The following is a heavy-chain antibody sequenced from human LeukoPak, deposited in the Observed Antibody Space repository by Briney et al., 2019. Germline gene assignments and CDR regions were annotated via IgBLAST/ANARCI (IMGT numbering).Heavy chain of an antibody. CDR3: ARDQKFGVAALDSWFDP. CDR1: GYTFTNYG. CDR2: ISAYNGHA. D-gene: IGHD6-13*01. J-gene: IGHJ5*02. Sequence: ASVKVSCKASGYTFTNYGINWVRLAPGQGLEWMGWISAYNGHAIYALNLQGRVTMTTDTSTTTAYMEMRSLRSDDTAVYFCARDQKFGVAALDSWFDPWGQGTLVTVSS. V-gene: IGHV1-18*01.